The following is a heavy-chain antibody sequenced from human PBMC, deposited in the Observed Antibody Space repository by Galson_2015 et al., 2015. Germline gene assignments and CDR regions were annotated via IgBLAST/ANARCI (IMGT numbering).Heavy chain of an antibody. Sequence: SLRLSCAASGFTFSSYAMHWVRQAPGKGLEWVAVISYDGSNKYYADSVKGRFTISRDNSKNSLYLQMNSLRAEDTAVYYCARGRRGGGSLNGVWYYFNYWGQGTLVTVSS. CDR3: ARGRRGGGSLNGVWYYFNY. J-gene: IGHJ4*02. D-gene: IGHD2-15*01. CDR1: GFTFSSYA. CDR2: ISYDGSNK. V-gene: IGHV3-30-3*01.